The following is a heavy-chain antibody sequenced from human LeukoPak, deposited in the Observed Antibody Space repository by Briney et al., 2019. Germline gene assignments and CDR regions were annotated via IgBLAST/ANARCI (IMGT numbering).Heavy chain of an antibody. V-gene: IGHV1-18*01. J-gene: IGHJ4*02. Sequence: ASVKVSCKASGYIFTTYDISWVRQAPGQGLEWMGWISTYNGNTNYAQNLRGRVTMTTDTSTSTAYMEVRSLRSDDTAVYYCARDHIVGATTVFDYWGQGTLVTVPS. CDR1: GYIFTTYD. CDR2: ISTYNGNT. D-gene: IGHD1-26*01. CDR3: ARDHIVGATTVFDY.